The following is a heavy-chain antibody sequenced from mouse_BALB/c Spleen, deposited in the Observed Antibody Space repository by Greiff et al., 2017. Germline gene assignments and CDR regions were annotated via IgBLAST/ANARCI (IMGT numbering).Heavy chain of an antibody. CDR2: ISSGGSYT. V-gene: IGHV5-6*02. D-gene: IGHD1-1*01. Sequence: DVMLVESGGDLVKPGGSLKLSCAASGFTFSSYGMSWVRQTPDKRLEWVATISSGGSYTYYPDSVKGRFTISRDNAKNTLYLQMSSLKSEDTAMYYCARQRILRYYFDYWGQGTTLTVSS. CDR3: ARQRILRYYFDY. J-gene: IGHJ2*01. CDR1: GFTFSSYG.